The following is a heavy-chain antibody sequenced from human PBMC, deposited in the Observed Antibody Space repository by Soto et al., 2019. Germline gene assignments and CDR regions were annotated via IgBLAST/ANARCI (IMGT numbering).Heavy chain of an antibody. V-gene: IGHV1-8*02. CDR1: GYTFTSYA. D-gene: IGHD3-10*01. CDR3: ARESDYGSGSYWRNWFAP. CDR2: MNPNSGNT. J-gene: IGHJ5*02. Sequence: ASVKVSCKASGYTFTSYAMHWVRQAPGQRLEWMGWMNPNSGNTGYAQKFQGRVTMTRNTSISTAYMELSSLRSEDTAVYYCARESDYGSGSYWRNWFAPWGQGTLVTVSS.